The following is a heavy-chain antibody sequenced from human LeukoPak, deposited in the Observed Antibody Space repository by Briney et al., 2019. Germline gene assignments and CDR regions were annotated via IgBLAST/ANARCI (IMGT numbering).Heavy chain of an antibody. J-gene: IGHJ4*02. D-gene: IGHD6-19*01. V-gene: IGHV4-34*01. Sequence: SETLSLTCAVYGGSFSGYYWSWIRQPPGKGLEWIGEINHSGSTNYNPSLKSRVTISVDTSKNQFSLKLSSVTAADTAVYYCARAGYSSGWGLTDYWGQGTLVTVSS. CDR1: GGSFSGYY. CDR3: ARAGYSSGWGLTDY. CDR2: INHSGST.